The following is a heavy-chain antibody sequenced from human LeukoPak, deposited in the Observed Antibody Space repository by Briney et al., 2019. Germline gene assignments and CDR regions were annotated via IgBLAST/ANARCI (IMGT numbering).Heavy chain of an antibody. J-gene: IGHJ6*03. CDR1: GGSISSYY. Sequence: SETLSLTCTVSGGSISSYYWSWIRQPPGKGLEWIGYIYYSGSTNYNPSLKSRVTISVDTSKNQFSLKLSSVTAADTAVYYCARGIGYYDILTGYSRDYYMDVWGKGTTVTISS. V-gene: IGHV4-59*01. D-gene: IGHD3-9*01. CDR3: ARGIGYYDILTGYSRDYYMDV. CDR2: IYYSGST.